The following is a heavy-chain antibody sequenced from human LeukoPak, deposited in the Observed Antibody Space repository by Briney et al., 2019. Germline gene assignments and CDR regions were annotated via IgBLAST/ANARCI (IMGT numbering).Heavy chain of an antibody. D-gene: IGHD3-10*01. Sequence: PSETLSLTCAVSGVPFSGYFWSWIRQSSGKGLEWLGEIHNSGTTNYNPSLNSRVTISEDTSKNQFYLNLSSVTAADTAVYYCARRYYYNLGSFPFDFWGQGTLVTVSS. CDR2: IHNSGTT. CDR1: GVPFSGYF. J-gene: IGHJ4*02. V-gene: IGHV4-34*01. CDR3: ARRYYYNLGSFPFDF.